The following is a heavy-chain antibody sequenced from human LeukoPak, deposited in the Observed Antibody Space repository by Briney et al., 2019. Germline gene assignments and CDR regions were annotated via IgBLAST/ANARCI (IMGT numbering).Heavy chain of an antibody. CDR2: IRGSGGST. V-gene: IGHV3-23*01. J-gene: IGHJ4*02. CDR3: AKRGVVIRVILVGFHKEAYYFDS. CDR1: GITLSNYG. D-gene: IGHD3-22*01. Sequence: AGGSLRLSCAVSGITLSNYGMSWVPQAPGKGLEWVAGIRGSGGSTNYADSVKGRFTISRDNSKNTLYLHMSSLRAEDTAVYFCAKRGVVIRVILVGFHKEAYYFDSWGQGALVTVSS.